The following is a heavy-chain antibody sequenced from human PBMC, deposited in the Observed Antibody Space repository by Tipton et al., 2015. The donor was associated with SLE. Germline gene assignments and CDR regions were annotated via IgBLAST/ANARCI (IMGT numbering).Heavy chain of an antibody. CDR3: APALRGYFDY. Sequence: WVRQAPGKGLEWIGSIYYSGSTYYNPSLKSRVTISVDTSKNQFSLKLSSAAAADTAVYYCAPALRGYFDYWGQGTLVTVSS. J-gene: IGHJ4*02. D-gene: IGHD2-2*01. V-gene: IGHV4-39*07. CDR2: IYYSGST.